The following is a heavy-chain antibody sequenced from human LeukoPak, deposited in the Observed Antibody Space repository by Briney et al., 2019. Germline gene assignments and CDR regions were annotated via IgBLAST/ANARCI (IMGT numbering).Heavy chain of an antibody. CDR2: IRYDGSNK. V-gene: IGHV3-33*01. D-gene: IGHD6-13*01. J-gene: IGHJ6*02. Sequence: GGSLRLSCAASGFTFSSYGMHWVRQAPGKGLEWVAVIRYDGSNKYYADSVKGRFTISRDNSKNTLYLQMNSLRAEDTAVYYCARDPDPGIAAAGPSDNYGMDVWGQGTTVTVSS. CDR3: ARDPDPGIAAAGPSDNYGMDV. CDR1: GFTFSSYG.